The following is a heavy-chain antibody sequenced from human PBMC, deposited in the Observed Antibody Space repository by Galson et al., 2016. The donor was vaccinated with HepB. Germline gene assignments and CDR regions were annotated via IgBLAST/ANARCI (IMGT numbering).Heavy chain of an antibody. CDR2: IRIKANGGTA. CDR1: GFTFGDFA. CDR3: VADHGGFDALDF. V-gene: IGHV3-49*03. D-gene: IGHD4-23*01. J-gene: IGHJ4*02. Sequence: SLRLSCATSGFTFGDFAMTWFRQAPGKGLEWVGFIRIKANGGTAEYAASVKGRFTISRDDSKNIAYLQMDSLNAEDTAIYYCVADHGGFDALDFWGQGTLVTVSS.